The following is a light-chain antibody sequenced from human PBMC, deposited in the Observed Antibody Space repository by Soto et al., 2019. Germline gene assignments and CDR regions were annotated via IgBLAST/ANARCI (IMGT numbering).Light chain of an antibody. J-gene: IGLJ1*01. CDR1: SSDVGGYNY. V-gene: IGLV2-8*01. CDR3: SSYAGSNKSV. Sequence: QSVPTQPPSASGSPGQSVTISCTGTSSDVGGYNYVSWYQQHPGKAPKLMIYEVSKRTSGVPDRFSGSKSGNTASLTVSGLQPEDEADYYCSSYAGSNKSVFGTGTKVTVL. CDR2: EVS.